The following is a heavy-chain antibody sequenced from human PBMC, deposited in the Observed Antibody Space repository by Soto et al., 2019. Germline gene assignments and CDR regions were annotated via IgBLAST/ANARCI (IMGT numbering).Heavy chain of an antibody. CDR2: ISAYNGNT. CDR3: ARGWGYCSSTSCYGGAGLLYN. D-gene: IGHD2-2*01. J-gene: IGHJ4*02. Sequence: QVQLVQSGAEVKKPGASVKVSCKASGYTFTSYGISWVRQAPGQGLEWMGWISAYNGNTNYAQKLQGRVTMTPDTSTSTAYMELRGLRSDDTAVYYCARGWGYCSSTSCYGGAGLLYNWGQGTLVTVSS. CDR1: GYTFTSYG. V-gene: IGHV1-18*01.